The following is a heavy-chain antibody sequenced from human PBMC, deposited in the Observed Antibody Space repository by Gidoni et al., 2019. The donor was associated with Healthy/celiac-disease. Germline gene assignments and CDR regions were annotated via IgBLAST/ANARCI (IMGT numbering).Heavy chain of an antibody. J-gene: IGHJ4*02. D-gene: IGHD3-22*01. V-gene: IGHV3-49*05. CDR3: TRELEAYYYDSSGDYWTYFDY. Sequence: VQLVPSGGGLVKPVRSLRPSRTATGFTFVVYALRWSLQAPGQGLAWVGFSRSKADGGTTEYAASGKGRFTISRDDSKSIAELQRNSLKTEDTAVYYCTRELEAYYYDSSGDYWTYFDYWGQGTLVTVSS. CDR2: SRSKADGGTT. CDR1: GFTFVVYA.